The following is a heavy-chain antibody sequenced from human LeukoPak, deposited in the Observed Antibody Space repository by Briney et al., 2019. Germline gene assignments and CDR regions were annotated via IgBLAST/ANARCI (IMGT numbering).Heavy chain of an antibody. CDR3: ARGNHVAGYFDY. CDR1: GGSISSGSYY. Sequence: SETLSLTCTVSGGSISSGSYYWSWIRQPAGKGLEWIGRIYTSGSTNYNPSLKSRVTISVDTSKNQFSLKLSSVTAADTAVYYCARGNHVAGYFDYWGQGTLVTVSS. J-gene: IGHJ4*02. V-gene: IGHV4-61*02. D-gene: IGHD2-21*01. CDR2: IYTSGST.